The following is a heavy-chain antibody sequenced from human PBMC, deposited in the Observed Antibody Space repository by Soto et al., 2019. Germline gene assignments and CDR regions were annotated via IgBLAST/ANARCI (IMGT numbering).Heavy chain of an antibody. CDR1: GGSFSGYY. V-gene: IGHV4-34*01. J-gene: IGHJ5*02. Sequence: SETLSLTCAVYGGSFSGYYWSWIRQPPGKGLEWIGEINHSGSTNYNRSLKSRVTISVDTSKNQFSLKLSSVTAADTAVYYCARGGLLWFGEVNWFDPWGQGTLVTVSS. D-gene: IGHD3-10*01. CDR3: ARGGLLWFGEVNWFDP. CDR2: INHSGST.